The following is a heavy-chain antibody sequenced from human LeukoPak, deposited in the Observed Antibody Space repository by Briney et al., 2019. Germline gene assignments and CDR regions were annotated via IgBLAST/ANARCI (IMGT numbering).Heavy chain of an antibody. CDR3: ARETAGFDY. CDR2: ISSSGSYI. V-gene: IGHV3-21*01. Sequence: KTGGSLRLSCAASGFTFNTYSMNWVRQAPGKGLEWVSSISSSGSYIYYADSVKGRFTISRDNAKNSLYLQMNSLRAEDTAVYYCARETAGFDYWGQGTLVTVSS. CDR1: GFTFNTYS. J-gene: IGHJ4*02.